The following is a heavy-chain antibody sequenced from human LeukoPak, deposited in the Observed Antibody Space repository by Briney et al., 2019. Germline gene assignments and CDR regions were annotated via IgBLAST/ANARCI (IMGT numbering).Heavy chain of an antibody. CDR2: IKSKTDGGTT. Sequence: GGSLRLSCAASGFTFSNAWMSWVRQAPGKGLEWVGRIKSKTDGGTTDYAAPVKGRFTVSRDDSKNTLYLQMNSLKTEDTAVYYCTTLEPKGYSGYRYNSSAGSVDVWGKGTTVTVSS. J-gene: IGHJ6*04. D-gene: IGHD5-12*01. CDR3: TTLEPKGYSGYRYNSSAGSVDV. CDR1: GFTFSNAW. V-gene: IGHV3-15*01.